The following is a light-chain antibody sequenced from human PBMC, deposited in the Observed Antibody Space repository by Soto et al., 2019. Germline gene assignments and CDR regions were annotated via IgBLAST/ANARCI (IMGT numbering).Light chain of an antibody. CDR1: QGVSRS. CDR2: DAS. Sequence: EIMLTQSPATLSLSPGERATLSCRPSQGVSRSFAYYQHKRGQALRPLISDASSRVSGTGSGTGFSLTINSLEPEDFAVYCCQQRSNWLTFGGGTKVEIK. J-gene: IGKJ4*01. CDR3: QQRSNWLT. V-gene: IGKV3-11*01.